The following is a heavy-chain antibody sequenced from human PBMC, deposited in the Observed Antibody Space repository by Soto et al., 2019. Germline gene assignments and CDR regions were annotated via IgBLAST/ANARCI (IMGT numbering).Heavy chain of an antibody. CDR3: ARDYYGGSSRYFDL. CDR2: IYSGGST. Sequence: EVQLVESGGGLVQPGGSLRLSCAASGFTVSSHYMSWVRQAPGKGLEWVSVIYSGGSTYYTDSVKGRFTISRDNSKNTLFLHMTNLRAEDTAVYCCARDYYGGSSRYFDLWGRGTLVTVSS. V-gene: IGHV3-66*01. D-gene: IGHD2-15*01. J-gene: IGHJ2*01. CDR1: GFTVSSHY.